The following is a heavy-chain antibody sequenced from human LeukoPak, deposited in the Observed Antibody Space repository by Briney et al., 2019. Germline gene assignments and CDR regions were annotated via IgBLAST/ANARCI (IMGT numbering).Heavy chain of an antibody. J-gene: IGHJ6*03. Sequence: ASVKVSCKASGYTFTGYYMHWVRQAPGQGLEWMGWINPNSGGTNYAQKFQGRVTMTKDTSISIAYMELSRLRSDDTAVYYCARDQHEYSSSSGLSYYYYYMDVWGKGTTVTVSS. D-gene: IGHD6-6*01. CDR1: GYTFTGYY. V-gene: IGHV1-2*02. CDR2: INPNSGGT. CDR3: ARDQHEYSSSSGLSYYYYYMDV.